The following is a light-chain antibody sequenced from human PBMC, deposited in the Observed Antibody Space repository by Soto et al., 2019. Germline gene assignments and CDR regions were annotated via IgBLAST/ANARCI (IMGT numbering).Light chain of an antibody. Sequence: DIQLTQSPSFLSASVGDRVTITCRASQGISSYLAWYQQKPGKAPKLLIYAASTWQSGVPSRFSGSGSGTEFTLTISSLQPEDFATYYCQQLNSYPRVTFGGGTKVEIK. V-gene: IGKV1-9*01. CDR1: QGISSY. J-gene: IGKJ4*01. CDR2: AAS. CDR3: QQLNSYPRVT.